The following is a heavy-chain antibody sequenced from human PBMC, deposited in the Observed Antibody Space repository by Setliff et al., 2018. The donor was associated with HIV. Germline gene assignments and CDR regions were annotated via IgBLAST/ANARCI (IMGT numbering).Heavy chain of an antibody. V-gene: IGHV3-23*01. J-gene: IGHJ4*02. Sequence: GGSLRLSCAASGFTFSSYTMSWVRQAPGKGLECVSLISNTGGSAFYPDSVKGRFSVSRDNSKNTLYLQMNSLRAEDTAVYYCAKDPRAAVATICDYWGQGTLVTV. D-gene: IGHD5-12*01. CDR2: ISNTGGSA. CDR3: AKDPRAAVATICDY. CDR1: GFTFSSYT.